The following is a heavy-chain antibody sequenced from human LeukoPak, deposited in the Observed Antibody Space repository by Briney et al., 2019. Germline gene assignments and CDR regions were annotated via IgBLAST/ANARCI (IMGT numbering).Heavy chain of an antibody. CDR2: IYYSGST. CDR1: GGSISSYY. CDR3: ARVSNWNYAFDP. D-gene: IGHD1-7*01. Sequence: SETLSLTCTVSGGSISSYYWSWIRQPPGKGLEWIGYIYYSGSTNYNPSLKSRVTISVDTSKNQFSLKLSSVTAADTAVYYCARVSNWNYAFDPWGQGTLVTVSS. J-gene: IGHJ5*02. V-gene: IGHV4-59*01.